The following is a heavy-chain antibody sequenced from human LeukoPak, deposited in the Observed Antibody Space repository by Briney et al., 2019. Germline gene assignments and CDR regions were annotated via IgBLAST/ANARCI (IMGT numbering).Heavy chain of an antibody. D-gene: IGHD3-22*01. CDR1: GYTFTSYA. J-gene: IGHJ4*02. CDR2: ISAYNGNR. V-gene: IGHV1-18*01. Sequence: ASVKVSCKASGYTFTSYAISWVRQAPGQGLEWMGWISAYNGNRNYAQKLQGRVTLTTDTSTSTAYMELRSLRSDDTAVYYCARDPSVDYDSSGYFRYWGQGTLVTVSS. CDR3: ARDPSVDYDSSGYFRY.